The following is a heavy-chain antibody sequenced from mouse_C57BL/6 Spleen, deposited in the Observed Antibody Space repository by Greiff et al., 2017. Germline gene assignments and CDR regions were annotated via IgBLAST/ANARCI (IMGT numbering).Heavy chain of an antibody. CDR3: ARRYDKWFAY. CDR2: INPNNGGT. D-gene: IGHD2-14*01. CDR1: GYTFTDYN. J-gene: IGHJ3*01. Sequence: EVQVVESGPELVKPGASVKIPCKASGYTFTDYNMDWVKQSHGKSLEWIGDINPNNGGTIYNQKFKGKATLTVDKSSSTAYMELRSLTSEDTAVYYCARRYDKWFAYWGQGTLVTVSA. V-gene: IGHV1-18*01.